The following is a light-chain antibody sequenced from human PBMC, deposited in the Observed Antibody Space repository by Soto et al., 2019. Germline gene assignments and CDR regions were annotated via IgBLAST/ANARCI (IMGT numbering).Light chain of an antibody. CDR3: HQSVSPPPT. CDR2: SAS. Sequence: DIQMTHSPSSLSASVGETVIITCRSSQTVYSYLNWDHQKPGKAPALLIPSASFLQSGVPSRFSGGGSGTDFTMTIAGLHPEDSATYYSHQSVSPPPTFGGGTKVDVK. J-gene: IGKJ4*01. CDR1: QTVYSY. V-gene: IGKV1-39*01.